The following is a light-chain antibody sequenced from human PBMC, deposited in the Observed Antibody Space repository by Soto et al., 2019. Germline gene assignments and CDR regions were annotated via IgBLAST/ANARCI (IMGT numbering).Light chain of an antibody. V-gene: IGKV3-15*01. Sequence: EIMMTQSPATLSVSPGERATLSCRASQSVRNSLAWYQQKPGQAPRLLIYYASTRATGIPARFSGSGSGTEFTLTISSLQSEDFALYYCQQYNNWPPFTFGQGTRLEIK. CDR3: QQYNNWPPFT. CDR1: QSVRNS. CDR2: YAS. J-gene: IGKJ5*01.